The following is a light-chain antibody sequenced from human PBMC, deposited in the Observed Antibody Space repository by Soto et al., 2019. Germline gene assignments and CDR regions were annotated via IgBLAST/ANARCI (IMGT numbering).Light chain of an antibody. CDR3: TSYAGGNNV. CDR1: SSDVGGYNY. CDR2: EVN. J-gene: IGLJ1*01. V-gene: IGLV2-8*01. Sequence: QSVLTQPPSASGSTGQSVTISCTGNSSDVGGYNYVSWYQQHPGKVPKLMVYEVNKRPSGVPDRFSGSKSGNTASLTVSGLQAEDEADYYCTSYAGGNNVFGTGTKVTVL.